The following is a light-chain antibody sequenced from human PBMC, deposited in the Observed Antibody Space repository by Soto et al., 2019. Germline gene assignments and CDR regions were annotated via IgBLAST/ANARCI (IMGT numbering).Light chain of an antibody. CDR2: GAS. CDR3: QQYGSLVWT. J-gene: IGKJ1*01. CDR1: QSVSSSY. Sequence: EIVFTQVPGILSLSPGERATLSCTASQSVSSSYLAWYQHKPGQAPRLLISGASNRATGIPDRFSGSGSGTDFTLTISRLAPEDFAVYYCQQYGSLVWTFGQGTK. V-gene: IGKV3-20*01.